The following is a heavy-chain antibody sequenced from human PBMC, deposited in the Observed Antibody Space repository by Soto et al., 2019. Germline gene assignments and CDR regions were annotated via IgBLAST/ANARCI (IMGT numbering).Heavy chain of an antibody. J-gene: IGHJ4*02. CDR1: GYTFPSYA. CDR3: ASSLIRGPYYFDY. V-gene: IGHV1-3*01. CDR2: INAGNGNT. Sequence: ASVKVSCKASGYTFPSYAMHWVRQAPGQRLEWMGWINAGNGNTKYSQKFQGRVTITRDTSASTAYMELSSLRSEDTAVYYCASSLIRGPYYFDYWGQGTLVTVSS. D-gene: IGHD3-10*01.